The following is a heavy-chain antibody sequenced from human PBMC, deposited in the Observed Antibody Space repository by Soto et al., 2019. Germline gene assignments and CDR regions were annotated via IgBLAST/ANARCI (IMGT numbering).Heavy chain of an antibody. V-gene: IGHV3-74*01. J-gene: IGHJ4*02. Sequence: EVQLVESGGGLVQPGEALRLACAASGFSIRKYWMLWVRQAPGKGPVWVSYISGDGTTTDYAGSVKGRFTISRDNAKNTLFLQMDSLRVEDTAIYFCAIQDCTNDVCLEAAVTVGGALEYWGRGAQVTVSS. D-gene: IGHD2-8*01. CDR2: ISGDGTTT. CDR3: AIQDCTNDVCLEAAVTVGGALEY. CDR1: GFSIRKYW.